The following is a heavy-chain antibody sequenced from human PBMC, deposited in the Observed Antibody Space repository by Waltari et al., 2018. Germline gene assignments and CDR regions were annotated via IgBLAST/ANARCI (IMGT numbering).Heavy chain of an antibody. CDR1: GGSFSGYY. J-gene: IGHJ4*02. CDR2: IHHSGST. V-gene: IGHV4-34*01. Sequence: QVQLQQWGAGPLKPSETLSLTCAVYGGSFSGYYWSWLRQPPGKGLEWIGEIHHSGSTNYNPSLKSRVTISVDTSKNQFSLKLSSVTAADTAVYYCARGPPYYYGSGSYYTPPPNRLFDYWGQGTLVTVSS. D-gene: IGHD3-10*01. CDR3: ARGPPYYYGSGSYYTPPPNRLFDY.